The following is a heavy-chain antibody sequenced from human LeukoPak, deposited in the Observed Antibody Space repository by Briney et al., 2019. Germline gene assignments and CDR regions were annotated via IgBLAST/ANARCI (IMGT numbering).Heavy chain of an antibody. V-gene: IGHV4-59*08. CDR2: IYYSGGT. Sequence: SETLSLTCTVSGDSIGSYYWSWIRQTPGKGLEWIGYIYYSGGTNNNPFLKSRVTISVDTSKNQFSLKLSSVTAADTAVYYCARHGSGWTFDFWGQGILVTVSS. D-gene: IGHD6-19*01. CDR1: GDSIGSYY. CDR3: ARHGSGWTFDF. J-gene: IGHJ4*02.